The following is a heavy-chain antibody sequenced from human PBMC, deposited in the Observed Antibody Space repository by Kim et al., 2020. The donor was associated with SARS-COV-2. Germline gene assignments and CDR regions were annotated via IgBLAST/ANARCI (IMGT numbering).Heavy chain of an antibody. V-gene: IGHV3-64*01. J-gene: IGHJ6*02. CDR2: ISSNGGST. CDR1: GFTFSSYA. D-gene: IGHD3-3*01. CDR3: ARDSAITIFGVVIINYYYGMDV. Sequence: GGSLRLSCAASGFTFSSYAMHWVRQAPGKGLEYVSAISSNGGSTYYANSVKGRFTISRDNSKNTLYLQMGSLRAEDMAVYYCARDSAITIFGVVIINYYYGMDVWGQGTMVTVSS.